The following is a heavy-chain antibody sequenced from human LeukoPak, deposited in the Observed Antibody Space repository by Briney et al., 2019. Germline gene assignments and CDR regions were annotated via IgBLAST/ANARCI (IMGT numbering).Heavy chain of an antibody. J-gene: IGHJ4*02. V-gene: IGHV4-4*02. Sequence: SETLSLTCAVSGGSINSSNWWSWVRQPPGTGLEWIGEIYHSGSTKCNPSLKSRVTISVDKSKNQFSLKLNSVTAADTAVYYCAREVGRGLFDYWGQGTLVTVSS. CDR2: IYHSGST. CDR3: AREVGRGLFDY. D-gene: IGHD1-26*01. CDR1: GGSINSSNW.